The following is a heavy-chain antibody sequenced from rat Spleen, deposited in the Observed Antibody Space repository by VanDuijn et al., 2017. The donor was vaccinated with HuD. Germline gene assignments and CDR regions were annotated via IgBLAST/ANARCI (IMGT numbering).Heavy chain of an antibody. J-gene: IGHJ2*01. V-gene: IGHV2-43*01. CDR3: ARDTYLGYNFDY. CDR1: GFSLTNYH. CDR2: MLTGGGT. Sequence: QVQLKESGPGLVQPSQTLSLTCTVSGFSLTNYHVNLVRQPPGKGLEWLGVMLTGGGTAYNSLLKTRRSIHRDTTKSQLFLEMNSLQTEDTATYYSARDTYLGYNFDYWGQGVMVTVSS. D-gene: IGHD1-9*01.